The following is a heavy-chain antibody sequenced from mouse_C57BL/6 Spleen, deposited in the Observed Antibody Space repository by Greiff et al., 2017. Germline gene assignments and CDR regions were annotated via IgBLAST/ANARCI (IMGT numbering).Heavy chain of an antibody. CDR3: AREVVARYYFDY. V-gene: IGHV1-82*01. CDR2: IYPGDGDT. Sequence: VHLVESGPELVKPGASVKISCKASGYAFSSSWMNWVKQRPGKGLEWIGRIYPGDGDTNYNGKFKGKATLTADKSSSTAYMQLSSLTSEDSAVYFCAREVVARYYFDYWGQGTTLTVSS. CDR1: GYAFSSSW. J-gene: IGHJ2*01. D-gene: IGHD1-1*01.